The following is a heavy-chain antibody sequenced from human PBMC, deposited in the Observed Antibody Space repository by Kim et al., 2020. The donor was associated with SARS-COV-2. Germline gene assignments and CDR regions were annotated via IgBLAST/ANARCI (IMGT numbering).Heavy chain of an antibody. CDR2: IDAGNGNT. CDR3: ARGCSGGRCNGLDV. Sequence: ASVKVSCKAFGYIFTTYVIHWVRQAPEQRLEWMGWIDAGNGNTRYSQKFQGRVTFIRDTSASTAYMELSGLTSEDTTLYYCARGCSGGRCNGLDVWGQGTTVTVSS. CDR1: GYIFTTYV. V-gene: IGHV1-3*01. D-gene: IGHD2-15*01. J-gene: IGHJ6*02.